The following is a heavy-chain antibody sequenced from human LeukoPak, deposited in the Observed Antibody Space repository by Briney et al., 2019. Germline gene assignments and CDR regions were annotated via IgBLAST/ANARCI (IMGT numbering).Heavy chain of an antibody. D-gene: IGHD6-19*01. CDR1: GYSISGGYY. Sequence: PSETLSLTCGVSGYSISGGYYWGWIRQPPGKGLEWIGSIYHSGSTYYNPSLKSRVTISVDTSKNQFSLKLNSVTAADTAVYYCARGRRAVADLEHWGQGTLVTVSS. J-gene: IGHJ1*01. CDR2: IYHSGST. V-gene: IGHV4-38-2*01. CDR3: ARGRRAVADLEH.